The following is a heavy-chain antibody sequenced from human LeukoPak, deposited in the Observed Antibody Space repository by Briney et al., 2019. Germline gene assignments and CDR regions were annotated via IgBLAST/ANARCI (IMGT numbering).Heavy chain of an antibody. CDR3: ARGMVTAYYYDSSGYYPNDY. Sequence: ASVKVSCKASGYTFTSYGISWVRPPPGQGLAWMGWINAYNGSTNYAQKLQGRVTMTTDISTSTAYMELRSLRSGDTAVYYCARGMVTAYYYDSSGYYPNDYWGQGTLVTVSS. J-gene: IGHJ4*02. CDR1: GYTFTSYG. D-gene: IGHD3-22*01. CDR2: INAYNGST. V-gene: IGHV1-18*01.